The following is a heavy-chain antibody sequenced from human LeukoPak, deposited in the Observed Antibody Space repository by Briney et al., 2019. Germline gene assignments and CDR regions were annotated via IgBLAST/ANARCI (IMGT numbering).Heavy chain of an antibody. D-gene: IGHD6-6*01. V-gene: IGHV5-51*01. CDR1: GYSFTSYW. J-gene: IGHJ4*02. CDR2: IYPGDSDT. Sequence: GESLKISCKGSGYSFTSYWIGWVRQMPGKGLEWMGIIYPGDSDTRYSPSFQGQVTISADKSISTAYLQWSSLKASDTAMYYCASTASSFANGFDYWGQGTLVTVSS. CDR3: ASTASSFANGFDY.